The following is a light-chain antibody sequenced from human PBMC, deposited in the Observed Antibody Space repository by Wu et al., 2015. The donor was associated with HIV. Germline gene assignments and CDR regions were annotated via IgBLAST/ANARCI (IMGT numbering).Light chain of an antibody. CDR2: GAS. V-gene: IGKV3-20*01. CDR1: QSVTSNY. Sequence: EIVLTQSPGTLSLSPGERATLSCRASQSVTSNYLAWYQQKSGQAPRLLIYGASSRATDTPDRFSGSGSGTDFTLTISRLEPEDFAVYHCQHYGSSPLTFGGGTKVRSN. CDR3: QHYGSSPLT. J-gene: IGKJ4*01.